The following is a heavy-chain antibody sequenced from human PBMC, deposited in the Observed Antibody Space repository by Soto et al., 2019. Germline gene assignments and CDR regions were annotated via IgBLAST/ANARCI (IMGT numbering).Heavy chain of an antibody. Sequence: QVQLVQSGAEVQKPGASVKVSCKASGYTFTSYYMHWVRQAPGQGLEWMGIINPSGGSTSYAQKFQGRVNMTRDTSTSTVYMELSSLRSEDTAVYYCARGYSYGYRSYGMDVWGQGTTVTVSS. V-gene: IGHV1-46*01. D-gene: IGHD5-18*01. CDR3: ARGYSYGYRSYGMDV. CDR1: GYTFTSYY. CDR2: INPSGGST. J-gene: IGHJ6*02.